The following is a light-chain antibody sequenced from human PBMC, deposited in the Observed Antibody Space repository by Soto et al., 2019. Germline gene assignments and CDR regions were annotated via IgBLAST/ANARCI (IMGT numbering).Light chain of an antibody. Sequence: EILLRQSPGTLALSPGDRAPLSCGASQSVSSSYLAWYPHKPGQAPRLLISGTSSRATGIPERFSGSGAGTDFTLTISRLEPEDFEVYYCQQYGTKPWTFGQGTKVDI. CDR1: QSVSSSY. CDR3: QQYGTKPWT. V-gene: IGKV3-20*01. CDR2: GTS. J-gene: IGKJ1*01.